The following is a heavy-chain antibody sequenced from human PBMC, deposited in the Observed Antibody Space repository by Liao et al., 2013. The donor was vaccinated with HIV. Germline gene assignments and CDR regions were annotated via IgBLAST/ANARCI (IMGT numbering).Heavy chain of an antibody. Sequence: QVQLQQWGAGLLKPSETLSLTCAVSGGSISSGAYSWSWIRQPPGKGLEWIGYMYYSGSTYYNPSLKRRVTISLDRSKNQFSLTLSSVTAADTAVYYCAKHGYSYGYDSDDWGQGTLVTVSS. CDR3: AKHGYSYGYDSDD. CDR1: GGSISSGAYS. CDR2: MYYSGST. J-gene: IGHJ4*02. D-gene: IGHD5-18*01. V-gene: IGHV4-30-2*01.